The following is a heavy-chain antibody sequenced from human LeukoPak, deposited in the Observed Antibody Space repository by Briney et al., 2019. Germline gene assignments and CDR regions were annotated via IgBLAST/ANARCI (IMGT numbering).Heavy chain of an antibody. CDR1: GFTFSSYG. CDR2: IWYDGSNK. CDR3: ARDRGVATILYYFDY. Sequence: GGFLRLSCAASGFTFSSYGMHWVRQAPGKGLEWVAVIWYDGSNKYYADSVKGRFTISRDNSKNTLYLQMNSLRAEDTAVYYCARDRGVATILYYFDYWGQGTLVTVSS. J-gene: IGHJ4*02. V-gene: IGHV3-33*01. D-gene: IGHD5-12*01.